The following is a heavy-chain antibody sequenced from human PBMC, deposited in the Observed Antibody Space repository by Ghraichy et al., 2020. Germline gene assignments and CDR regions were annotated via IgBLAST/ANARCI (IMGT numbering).Heavy chain of an antibody. J-gene: IGHJ4*02. V-gene: IGHV5-51*01. Sequence: GESLNISCKGSGYSFTNYWIAWVRQMPGKGLDWMGIIYPGDSDTRYSPSFQGQVTISADKSISTAYLQWSSLKASDTAMYYCARSVGHYFDYWGQGTLVTVSS. CDR2: IYPGDSDT. CDR3: ARSVGHYFDY. CDR1: GYSFTNYW.